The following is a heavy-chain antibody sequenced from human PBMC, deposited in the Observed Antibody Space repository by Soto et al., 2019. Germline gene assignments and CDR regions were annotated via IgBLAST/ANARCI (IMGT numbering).Heavy chain of an antibody. CDR2: ISPKSGGA. CDR1: GYTFSDYY. D-gene: IGHD2-15*01. J-gene: IGHJ3*02. CDR3: ARLGYCSGGSCYGDPNDAFDI. Sequence: ASVKVSCRAGGYTFSDYYIQWVRQAHGQGLEYMGWISPKSGGAAYAQKFRGRVTMTRDTSVNLAYLHLSSLKSDDTAVYYCARLGYCSGGSCYGDPNDAFDICGQGTMVTVS. V-gene: IGHV1-2*02.